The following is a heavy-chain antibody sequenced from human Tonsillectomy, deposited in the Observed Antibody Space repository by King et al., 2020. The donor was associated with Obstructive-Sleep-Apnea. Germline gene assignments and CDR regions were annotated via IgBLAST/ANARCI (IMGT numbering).Heavy chain of an antibody. CDR2: INPDSGDT. D-gene: IGHD3-9*01. CDR3: ARGDDIPY. Sequence: VQLVESGAEVKKPGASVKVSCKASGYTFTGYYLYWVRQAPGQRLEWMGYINPDSGDTNYSQKFQGRVTMTRDTSINTAYMELTRLRSDDTAVYYCARGDDIPYWGQGTLVTVSP. CDR1: GYTFTGYY. V-gene: IGHV1-2*02. J-gene: IGHJ4*02.